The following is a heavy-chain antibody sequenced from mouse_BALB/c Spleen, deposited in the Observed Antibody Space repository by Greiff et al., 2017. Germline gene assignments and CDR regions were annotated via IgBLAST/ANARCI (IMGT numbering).Heavy chain of an antibody. V-gene: IGHV5-17*02. CDR3: ATRWGFAD. D-gene: IGHD1-1*01. CDR1: GFTFSSFG. CDR2: ISSGSSTI. J-gene: IGHJ3*01. Sequence: EGQLVESGGGLVQPGGSRKLSCAASGFTFSSFGMHWVRQAPEKGLEWVAYISSGSSTIYYADTVKGRFTISRDNPKNTLFLQMTSLRSEDTAMYYCATRWGFADWGQGTLVTVSA.